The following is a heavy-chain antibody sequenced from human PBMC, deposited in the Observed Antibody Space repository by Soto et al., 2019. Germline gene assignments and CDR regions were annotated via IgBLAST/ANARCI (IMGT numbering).Heavy chain of an antibody. J-gene: IGHJ4*02. CDR2: VSSVGGT. V-gene: IGHV3-23*01. D-gene: IGHD2-15*01. CDR1: GFTFSTYA. Sequence: EVELLESGGGLVQPEGSLRLSCSASGFTFSTYAMGWVRQAPGKGLEWVSVVSSVGGTHYADSVKGRFTVARDNSKNTLSLQMNSMRADDTAVYYCAKRRGAGGDFDYWGQGALVTVSS. CDR3: AKRRGAGGDFDY.